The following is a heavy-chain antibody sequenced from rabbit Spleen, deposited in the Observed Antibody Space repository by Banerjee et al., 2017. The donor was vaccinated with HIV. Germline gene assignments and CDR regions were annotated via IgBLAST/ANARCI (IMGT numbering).Heavy chain of an antibody. V-gene: IGHV1S45*01. CDR1: GFSFSNNYY. CDR3: ARNYVNAFDP. Sequence: QEQLVESGGGLVQPEGSLTLTCTTSGFSFSNNYYMCWVRQAPGKGLELIACINTGSGIAYYASWAKGRFTISKTSSTTVALQMTSLTAADTATYFCARNYVNAFDPWGQGTLVTVS. J-gene: IGHJ2*01. CDR2: INTGSGIA. D-gene: IGHD1-1*01.